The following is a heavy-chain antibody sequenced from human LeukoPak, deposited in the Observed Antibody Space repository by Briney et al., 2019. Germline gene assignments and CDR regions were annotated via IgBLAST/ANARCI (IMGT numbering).Heavy chain of an antibody. Sequence: PSGTLSLTCAVSGGSISSSKWWSWVRQPPGKGLEWIGDIYHSGSTNYNPSLKSRVTISVDKSKNQFSLKLSSVTAADTAVYYCARAAQWLVKEDAFDIWGQGTMVTVSS. D-gene: IGHD6-19*01. CDR3: ARAAQWLVKEDAFDI. CDR2: IYHSGST. J-gene: IGHJ3*02. V-gene: IGHV4-4*02. CDR1: GGSISSSKW.